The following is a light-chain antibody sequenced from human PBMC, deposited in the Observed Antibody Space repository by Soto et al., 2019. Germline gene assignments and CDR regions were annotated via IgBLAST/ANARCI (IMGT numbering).Light chain of an antibody. J-gene: IGKJ1*01. Sequence: EIVLTQSPGTLSLSPGERATLSCRASQSVSSSYLAWYQQKPGQAPRLLIYGASSRATGIPDRFSGSGSVTDFTLTISRLEPEAVAVYYCQQYGSSPQTFGKGTKVEIK. CDR2: GAS. CDR1: QSVSSSY. V-gene: IGKV3-20*01. CDR3: QQYGSSPQT.